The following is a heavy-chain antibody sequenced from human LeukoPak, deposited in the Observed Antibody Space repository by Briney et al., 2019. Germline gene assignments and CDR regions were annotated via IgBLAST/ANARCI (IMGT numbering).Heavy chain of an antibody. Sequence: GGSLRLSCAASGFTFSGSGMHWVRQAPGKGLEWVTFIRYDGSNKYYTDSVKGRFTISRDNSKNTLYLQMDRLRAEDTVGCYCARDYDFWSGYYSPTRGYFGYWGQGTLVTVSS. V-gene: IGHV3-30*02. CDR2: IRYDGSNK. CDR3: ARDYDFWSGYYSPTRGYFGY. J-gene: IGHJ4*02. D-gene: IGHD3-3*01. CDR1: GFTFSGSG.